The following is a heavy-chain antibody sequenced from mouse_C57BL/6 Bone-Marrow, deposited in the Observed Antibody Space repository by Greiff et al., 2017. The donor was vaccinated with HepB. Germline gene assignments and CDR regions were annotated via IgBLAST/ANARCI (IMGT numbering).Heavy chain of an antibody. Sequence: EVKLVESGGGLVQPGGSMKLSCAASGFTFSDAWMDWVRQSPEKGLEWVAEIRNKANNHATYYAESVKGRFTISRDDSKSSVYLQMNSLRAEDTGIDYCTHYGNYLYFDYWGQGTTLTVSS. CDR3: THYGNYLYFDY. J-gene: IGHJ2*01. D-gene: IGHD2-1*01. CDR2: IRNKANNHAT. V-gene: IGHV6-6*01. CDR1: GFTFSDAW.